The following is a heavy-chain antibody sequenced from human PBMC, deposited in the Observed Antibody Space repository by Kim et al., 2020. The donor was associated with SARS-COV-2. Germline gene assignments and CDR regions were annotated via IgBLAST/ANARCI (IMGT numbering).Heavy chain of an antibody. Sequence: QKFQGRVTMTRDTSISTAYMELSRLRSDDTAVYYCARDSYYYGSGILGYWGQGTLVTVSS. J-gene: IGHJ4*02. V-gene: IGHV1-2*02. CDR3: ARDSYYYGSGILGY. D-gene: IGHD3-10*01.